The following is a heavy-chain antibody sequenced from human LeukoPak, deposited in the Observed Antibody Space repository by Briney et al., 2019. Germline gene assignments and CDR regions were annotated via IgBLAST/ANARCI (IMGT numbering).Heavy chain of an antibody. D-gene: IGHD2-2*01. J-gene: IGHJ3*02. CDR1: GFTFSSYG. V-gene: IGHV3-30*18. Sequence: GRSLRLSCAASGFTFSSYGMHWVRQAPGKGLEWVAVIWYGGSNKYYADSVKGRFTISRDNSKNTLYLQMNSLRAEDTAVYYCAKDIVVVPAAIWAFDTWGQGTMVTVSS. CDR3: AKDIVVVPAAIWAFDT. CDR2: IWYGGSNK.